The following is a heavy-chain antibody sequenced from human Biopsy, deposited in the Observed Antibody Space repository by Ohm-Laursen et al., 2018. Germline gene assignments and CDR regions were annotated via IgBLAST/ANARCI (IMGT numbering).Heavy chain of an antibody. Sequence: GTLSLTCPVSGGSISSSSYFWGWIRQTPGKGLEWIGSMSYGESARYLPSLKSRVTLSVDTSKNQFSLKLSSATAADTAVFYCARHGSQGYCTGGSCVDYWGQGALVTVSS. V-gene: IGHV4-39*01. D-gene: IGHD2-15*01. CDR3: ARHGSQGYCTGGSCVDY. CDR1: GGSISSSSYF. CDR2: MSYGESA. J-gene: IGHJ4*02.